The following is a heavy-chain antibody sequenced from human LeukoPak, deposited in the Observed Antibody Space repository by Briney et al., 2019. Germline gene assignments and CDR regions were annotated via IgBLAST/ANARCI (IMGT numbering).Heavy chain of an antibody. D-gene: IGHD3-22*01. V-gene: IGHV4-4*07. CDR1: GGSISSFY. CDR2: IYTSGYT. J-gene: IGHJ4*02. Sequence: SETLSLTCTVSGGSISSFYWTWIRQPAGKGLEWIGRIYTSGYTNYNPSLKSRVTISVDTSKNQFSLRLSSVTAADTAVYYCARDQAVYYYDSSGYRYLDYWGQGTLVTVSS. CDR3: ARDQAVYYYDSSGYRYLDY.